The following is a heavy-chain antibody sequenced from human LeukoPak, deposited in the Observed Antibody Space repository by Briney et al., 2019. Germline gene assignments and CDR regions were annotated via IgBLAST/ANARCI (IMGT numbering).Heavy chain of an antibody. D-gene: IGHD4-11*01. Sequence: SETLSLTYTVSGGSISSYYWSWIRQPAGKGLEWIGRIYTSGSTNYNPSLKSRVTMSVDTSKNQFSLKLSSVTAADTAVYYCARDYSNYGGYYYYYYMDVWGKGTTVTVSS. CDR3: ARDYSNYGGYYYYYYMDV. J-gene: IGHJ6*03. V-gene: IGHV4-4*07. CDR1: GGSISSYY. CDR2: IYTSGST.